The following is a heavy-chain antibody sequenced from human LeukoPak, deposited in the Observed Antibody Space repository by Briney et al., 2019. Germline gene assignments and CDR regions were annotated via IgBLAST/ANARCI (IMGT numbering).Heavy chain of an antibody. D-gene: IGHD6-13*01. J-gene: IGHJ4*02. CDR1: GGSISSSTYY. CDR2: IFYSGST. Sequence: SETLSLTCTVSGGSISSSTYYWAWIRQPPGKGLEWVGNIFYSGSTYYNPSLKSRVTISVDTSKNQFSLKLTSVTAADTAVYYCARVSSSWPHYYFDYWGQGTLVTVSS. V-gene: IGHV4-39*07. CDR3: ARVSSSWPHYYFDY.